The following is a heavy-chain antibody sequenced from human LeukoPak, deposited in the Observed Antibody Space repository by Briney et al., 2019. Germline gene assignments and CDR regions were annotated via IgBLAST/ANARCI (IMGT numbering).Heavy chain of an antibody. D-gene: IGHD6-13*01. CDR2: ISWNSGNI. J-gene: IGHJ3*02. CDR1: GFTVDDYA. CDR3: VKDIGGYSSSWYRGVDAFDI. V-gene: IGHV3-9*01. Sequence: GGSLTLSCAASGFTVDDYAMHWLRQAPGMGLEWVSGISWNSGNIVYADSVKGRFTISRDNAKNSLYLQMNSLRAEDTALYYCVKDIGGYSSSWYRGVDAFDIWGQGTMVTVSS.